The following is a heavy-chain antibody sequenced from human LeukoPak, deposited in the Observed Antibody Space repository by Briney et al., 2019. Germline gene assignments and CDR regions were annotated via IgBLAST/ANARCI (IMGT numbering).Heavy chain of an antibody. CDR1: GYTFTSYY. J-gene: IGHJ5*02. D-gene: IGHD3-3*01. CDR2: INPSGGST. V-gene: IGHV1-46*01. Sequence: ASVKVSCKASGYTFTSYYMHWMRQAPGQGLEWMGIINPSGGSTSYAQKFQGRVTMTRDMSTSTVYMELSSLSSEDTAVYYCAREGLRFLEWLSSHNWFDPWGQGTLVTVSS. CDR3: AREGLRFLEWLSSHNWFDP.